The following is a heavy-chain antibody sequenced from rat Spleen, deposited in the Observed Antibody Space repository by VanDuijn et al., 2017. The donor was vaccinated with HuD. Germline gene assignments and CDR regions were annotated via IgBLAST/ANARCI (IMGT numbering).Heavy chain of an antibody. Sequence: QVQLQQSGAELAKPGSSVKISCKASGYTFTSYYISWMKQTTGQGLECIGYINTGSGGTNYNEKFKGKATLTVDKSSSTAFMQLSSLTPDDSAVYYCARHNSGYGVMDAWGQGASVTVSS. CDR2: INTGSGGT. CDR1: GYTFTSYY. D-gene: IGHD4-3*01. V-gene: IGHV1-43*01. CDR3: ARHNSGYGVMDA. J-gene: IGHJ4*01.